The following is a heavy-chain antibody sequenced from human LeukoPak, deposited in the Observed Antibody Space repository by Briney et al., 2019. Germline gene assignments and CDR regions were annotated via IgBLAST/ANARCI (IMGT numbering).Heavy chain of an antibody. CDR3: ASFRDTDN. CDR1: GLTFSNVW. J-gene: IGHJ3*01. Sequence: DPGGSLRLSCEVSGLTFSNVWMHWVRQTPGQGLVWVCRINTAGSTVYADPVKGRFTISRDNAKNMVYLQMNSLRTEDTAVYYCASFRDTDNWGRGTMVTVSS. D-gene: IGHD2-21*01. V-gene: IGHV3-74*01. CDR2: INTAGST.